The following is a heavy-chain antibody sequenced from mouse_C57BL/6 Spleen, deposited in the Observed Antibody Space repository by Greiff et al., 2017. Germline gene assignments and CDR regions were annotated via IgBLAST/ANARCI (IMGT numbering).Heavy chain of an antibody. CDR3: AREGSSLYYAMDY. CDR2: INPNNGGT. Sequence: VQLQQSGPELVKPGASVKMSCKASGYTFTDYNMHWVKQSHGKSLEWIGYINPNNGGTSYNQKFKGKATVTVNKSSSTAYMELRSLTSEDSAVYYCAREGSSLYYAMDYWGQGTSVTVSS. V-gene: IGHV1-22*01. J-gene: IGHJ4*01. CDR1: GYTFTDYN. D-gene: IGHD1-1*01.